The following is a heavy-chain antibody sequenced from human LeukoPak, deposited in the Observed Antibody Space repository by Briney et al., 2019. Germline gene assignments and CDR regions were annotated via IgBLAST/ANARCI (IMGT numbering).Heavy chain of an antibody. CDR3: ARDDDYGDWGDDY. J-gene: IGHJ4*02. V-gene: IGHV3-23*01. CDR1: GFTFSSYA. CDR2: ISGSGGST. D-gene: IGHD4-17*01. Sequence: GGSLRLSCAASGFTFSSYAMSWVRQAPGKGLEWVSAISGSGGSTYYADSVKGRFTISRDNSKNTPYLQRNSLRAEDTAVYYCARDDDYGDWGDDYWGQGILVTVSS.